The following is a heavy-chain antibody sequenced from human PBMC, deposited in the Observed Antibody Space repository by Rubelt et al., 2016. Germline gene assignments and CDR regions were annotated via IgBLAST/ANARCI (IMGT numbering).Heavy chain of an antibody. CDR1: GGSFSRYY. J-gene: IGHJ4*02. CDR3: ARHHDYFGSGTYYKSFDY. Sequence: QVQLQQWGAGLLKPSETLSLTCAVSGGSFSRYYWSWIRQPPGKGLEWIGEISHGGITNYKPSLKSRVTISLDTSKNQFSLKLSSVTAADTALYYCARHHDYFGSGTYYKSFDYWGQGTLVTVSS. V-gene: IGHV4-34*01. CDR2: ISHGGIT. D-gene: IGHD3-10*01.